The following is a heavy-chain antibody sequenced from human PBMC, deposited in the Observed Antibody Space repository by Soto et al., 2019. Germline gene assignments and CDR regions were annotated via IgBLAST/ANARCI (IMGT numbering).Heavy chain of an antibody. D-gene: IGHD5-18*01. Sequence: PGGSLRLSCAASGFTFSDYYMSWIRQAPGKGLEWVSYISSSGSTIYYADSVKGRFTISRDNAKNSLYLQMNSLRAEDTAVYYCARDPDTAMGSDAFDIWGQGTMVTVSS. J-gene: IGHJ3*02. CDR1: GFTFSDYY. CDR2: ISSSGSTI. V-gene: IGHV3-11*01. CDR3: ARDPDTAMGSDAFDI.